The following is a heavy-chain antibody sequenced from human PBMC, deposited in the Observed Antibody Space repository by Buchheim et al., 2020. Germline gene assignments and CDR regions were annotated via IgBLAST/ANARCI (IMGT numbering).Heavy chain of an antibody. J-gene: IGHJ4*02. Sequence: EVQLVESGGGSVQPGGSLRLSCVASGFTFTSHWMHWVRQAPGKGLVWVSRINVDGSNIGYADSVKGRFTTSRDNGKNTLFLQMNSLRPEDTAVYYCARNIVGATVDQWGQGT. CDR2: INVDGSNI. V-gene: IGHV3-74*01. CDR3: ARNIVGATVDQ. CDR1: GFTFTSHW. D-gene: IGHD1-26*01.